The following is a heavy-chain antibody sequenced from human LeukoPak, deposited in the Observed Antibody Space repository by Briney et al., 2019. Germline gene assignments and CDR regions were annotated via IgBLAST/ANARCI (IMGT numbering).Heavy chain of an antibody. CDR2: ISAYNGNT. V-gene: IGHV1-18*01. D-gene: IGHD2-2*01. J-gene: IGHJ5*02. CDR1: GYTFTSYG. CDR3: AREGCSSTSCYIIGDDNWFDP. Sequence: ASVKVSCKASGYTFTSYGISWVRQAPGQGLEWMGWISAYNGNTNYAQKFQGRVTMTRDTSISTAYMELSRLRSDDTAVYYCAREGCSSTSCYIIGDDNWFDPWGQGTLVTVSS.